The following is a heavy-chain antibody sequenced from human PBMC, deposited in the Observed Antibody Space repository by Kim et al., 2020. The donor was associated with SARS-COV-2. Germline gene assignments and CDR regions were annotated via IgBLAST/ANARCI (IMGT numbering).Heavy chain of an antibody. D-gene: IGHD6-13*01. CDR3: ASRPYSSSWYYFDS. CDR2: IDYIGST. V-gene: IGHV4-59*08. Sequence: SETLSLTCTVSGGSIISYYWSWIRQPPGKGLEWIGYIDYIGSTSYNPSLKSRVTISVDTSMNQFSLKLTSVTAADTAVYYCASRPYSSSWYYFDSWGQGTLVTVSS. J-gene: IGHJ4*02. CDR1: GGSIISYY.